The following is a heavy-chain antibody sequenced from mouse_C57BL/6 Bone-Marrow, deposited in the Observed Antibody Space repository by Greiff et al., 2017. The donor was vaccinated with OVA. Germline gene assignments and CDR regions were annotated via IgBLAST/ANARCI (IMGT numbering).Heavy chain of an antibody. CDR1: GYTFTSYV. CDR3: ARSYGSRYGFAY. J-gene: IGHJ3*01. V-gene: IGHV1-14*01. D-gene: IGHD1-1*01. CDR2: IYPFNYGT. Sequence: VQLQQSGPELVKPGASVKMSCKASGYTFTSYVLHWVKQKPGQGLEWIGNIYPFNYGTKYNEKFKGKATLTSEKSSSTAYMELSSLTSEDSAVYFCARSYGSRYGFAYWGQGTLVTVSA.